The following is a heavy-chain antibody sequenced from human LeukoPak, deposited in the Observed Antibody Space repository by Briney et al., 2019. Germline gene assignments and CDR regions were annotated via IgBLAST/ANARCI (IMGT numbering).Heavy chain of an antibody. Sequence: PGGSLRLSCAASGFTFSSYAMSWVRQAPGKGLEWVSAISGSGGSTYYADSVKGRFTISRDNSKNTLYLQMNSLRAEGTAVYYCAKDRIRGCSSTSCYPGGFDYWGQGTLVTVSS. V-gene: IGHV3-23*01. D-gene: IGHD2-2*01. CDR3: AKDRIRGCSSTSCYPGGFDY. J-gene: IGHJ4*02. CDR1: GFTFSSYA. CDR2: ISGSGGST.